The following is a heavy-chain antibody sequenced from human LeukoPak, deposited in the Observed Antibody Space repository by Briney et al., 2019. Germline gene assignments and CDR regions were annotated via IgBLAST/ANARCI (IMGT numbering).Heavy chain of an antibody. CDR1: GFTFSSYG. J-gene: IGHJ4*02. Sequence: GGSLRLSCAASGFTFSSYGMHWVRQAPGKGLEWVAFIRYDGSNKYYADSVKGRFTISRDNSKNTLYLQMNSLRAEDTAVYYCAKESSEEYSYGLLDYWGQGTLVTVSS. D-gene: IGHD5-18*01. CDR3: AKESSEEYSYGLLDY. V-gene: IGHV3-30*02. CDR2: IRYDGSNK.